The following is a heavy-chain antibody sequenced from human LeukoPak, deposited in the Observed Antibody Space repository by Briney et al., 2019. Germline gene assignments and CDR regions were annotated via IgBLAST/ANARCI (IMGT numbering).Heavy chain of an antibody. D-gene: IGHD6-19*01. Sequence: GGSLRLSCAASGFTFSGYGMHWVRQAPGKGLEWVAFIRYDGSNKYYADSVKGRFTISRDNSKNTLYLQMNSLRAEDTAVYYCATTSSGWYAEYFQHWGQGTLVTVSS. CDR2: IRYDGSNK. J-gene: IGHJ1*01. CDR1: GFTFSGYG. CDR3: ATTSSGWYAEYFQH. V-gene: IGHV3-30*02.